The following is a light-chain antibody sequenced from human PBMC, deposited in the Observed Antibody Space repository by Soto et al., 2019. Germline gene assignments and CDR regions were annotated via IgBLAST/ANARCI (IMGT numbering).Light chain of an antibody. Sequence: QSALTQPASVSVSPGQSITISCTGTSSDVGGYNYVSWYQQHPGKAPKLMIYEVSNRPSGVSNRFSGSKSGNTASLTISWLQAEDEDDYYCSSYTSSRTLVFGGGTKLTVL. CDR3: SSYTSSRTLV. V-gene: IGLV2-14*01. CDR1: SSDVGGYNY. J-gene: IGLJ2*01. CDR2: EVS.